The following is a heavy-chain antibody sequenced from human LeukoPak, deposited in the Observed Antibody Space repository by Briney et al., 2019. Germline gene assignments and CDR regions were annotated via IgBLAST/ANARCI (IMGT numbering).Heavy chain of an antibody. D-gene: IGHD6-13*01. V-gene: IGHV1-69*13. CDR1: GGTFSSYA. CDR3: ARDGGIAAAPFDY. CDR2: IIPIFGTA. J-gene: IGHJ4*02. Sequence: GASVKVSCKASGGTFSSYAISWVRQAPGQGLEWMGGIIPIFGTANYAQKFQGRVTITADESTSTAYMELSSLRSEDTAVYYRARDGGIAAAPFDYWGQGTLVTVSS.